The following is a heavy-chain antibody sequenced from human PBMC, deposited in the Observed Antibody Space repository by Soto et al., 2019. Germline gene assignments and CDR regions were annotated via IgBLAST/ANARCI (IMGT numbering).Heavy chain of an antibody. J-gene: IGHJ3*02. V-gene: IGHV1-69*12. CDR3: ARTRYCSGGSCYSGDAFDI. CDR2: IIPIFGTA. CDR1: GGTFSSYA. Sequence: QVQLVQSGAEVKKPGSSVKVSCKASGGTFSSYAISWVRQAPGQGLEWMGGIIPIFGTANYAQKFQGRVTITADESTSTAYMELSSLRYEDTAVYYCARTRYCSGGSCYSGDAFDIWGQGTMVTVSS. D-gene: IGHD2-15*01.